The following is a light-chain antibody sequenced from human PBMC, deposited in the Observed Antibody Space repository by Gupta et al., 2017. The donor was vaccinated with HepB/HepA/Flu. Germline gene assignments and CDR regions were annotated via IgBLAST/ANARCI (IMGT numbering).Light chain of an antibody. V-gene: IGKV2-30*01. Sequence: DVVLTQSPLSLPVTLGQPASISCRSSQSLVFSDGNTFLHWFQQRPGQSPRRLLYQVSKRDSGVPERFSGSGAVTDFTLRSSRVEAEDVAIYYGVQGTHWPTFGGGTKVEIK. CDR2: QVS. J-gene: IGKJ4*01. CDR1: QSLVFSDGNTF. CDR3: VQGTHWPT.